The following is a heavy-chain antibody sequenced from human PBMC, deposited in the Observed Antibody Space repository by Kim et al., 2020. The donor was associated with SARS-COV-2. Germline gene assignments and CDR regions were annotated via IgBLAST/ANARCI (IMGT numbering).Heavy chain of an antibody. V-gene: IGHV3-33*06. J-gene: IGHJ6*02. CDR3: AKDREPVLRYFDWLELGYGMDV. CDR1: GFTFSSYG. D-gene: IGHD3-9*01. Sequence: GGSLRLSCAASGFTFSSYGMHWVRQAPGKGLEWVAVIWYDGSNKYYADSVKGRFTISRDNSKNTLYLQMNSLRAEDTAVYYCAKDREPVLRYFDWLELGYGMDVWGQGTTVTVSS. CDR2: IWYDGSNK.